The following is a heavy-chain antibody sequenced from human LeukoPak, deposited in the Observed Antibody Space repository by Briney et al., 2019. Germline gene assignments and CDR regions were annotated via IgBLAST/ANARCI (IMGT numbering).Heavy chain of an antibody. D-gene: IGHD1-26*01. Sequence: PSDTLSLTCTVSGGSLSSDSYYWVWVRQPPGTGLEWTGSINYSGTTFYSSSLKSRITLSMDASKNQFSLRLTSVTAADTAVYYCARLGTYSGNLFDNWGQGTLVTVSS. J-gene: IGHJ4*02. CDR1: GGSLSSDSYY. CDR2: INYSGTT. CDR3: ARLGTYSGNLFDN. V-gene: IGHV4-39*01.